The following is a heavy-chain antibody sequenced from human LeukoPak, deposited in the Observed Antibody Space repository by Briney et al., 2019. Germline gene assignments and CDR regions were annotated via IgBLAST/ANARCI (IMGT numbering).Heavy chain of an antibody. D-gene: IGHD2-2*01. Sequence: ASVRVSCKASGYTFTSYYMHWVRQAPGQGLEWMGIINPSGGSTSYAQKFQGRVTMTTDTSTSTAYMELRSLRSDDTAVYYCARDGLRSTSPIDYWGQGTLVTVSS. CDR3: ARDGLRSTSPIDY. V-gene: IGHV1-46*01. J-gene: IGHJ4*02. CDR2: INPSGGST. CDR1: GYTFTSYY.